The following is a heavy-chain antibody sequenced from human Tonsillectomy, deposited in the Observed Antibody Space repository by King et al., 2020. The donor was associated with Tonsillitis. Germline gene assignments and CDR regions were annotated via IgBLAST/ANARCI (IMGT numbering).Heavy chain of an antibody. Sequence: VQLVESGGGLVQPGGSLRLSCAASGFTFSSYWMSWVRQAPGKGLEWVANIKQDGSEKYYVDSVKGRFTISRDNAKNSLYLQMNSLRAEDTAVSFCTRGSGYSSSWYGVTGWFDPWGQGTLVTVSS. J-gene: IGHJ5*02. CDR2: IKQDGSEK. V-gene: IGHV3-7*03. CDR1: GFTFSSYW. CDR3: TRGSGYSSSWYGVTGWFDP. D-gene: IGHD6-13*01.